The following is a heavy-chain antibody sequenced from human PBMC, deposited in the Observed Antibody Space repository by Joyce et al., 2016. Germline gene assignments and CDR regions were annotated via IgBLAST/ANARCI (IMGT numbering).Heavy chain of an antibody. CDR2: SYSGGET. Sequence: EVQLVESGGGLIQPGGSLRLSCAASGFTVSNNYMTWVRQAPGKGLEWVSFSYSGGETYYADCVKGRFTISRYKNTPYLQMNSLRVEDTAVYYWARVPGFHWGQGTLVTVSS. V-gene: IGHV3-53*01. J-gene: IGHJ4*02. CDR3: ARVPGFH. CDR1: GFTVSNNY.